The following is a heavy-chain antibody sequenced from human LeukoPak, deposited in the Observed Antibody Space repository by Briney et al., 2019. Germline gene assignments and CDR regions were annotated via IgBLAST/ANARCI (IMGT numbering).Heavy chain of an antibody. Sequence: PGGSLRLSCAASGFTFSSYWMSWVRQAPGKGLEWIGSIYYTGSTYYNPSLKSRVTMSVDTSKNQFSLKLTSVTAADTAMYYCAGHYDILTGYEYWGQGTLVTVSS. CDR1: GFTFSSYW. CDR3: AGHYDILTGYEY. J-gene: IGHJ4*02. D-gene: IGHD3-9*01. V-gene: IGHV4-59*04. CDR2: IYYTGST.